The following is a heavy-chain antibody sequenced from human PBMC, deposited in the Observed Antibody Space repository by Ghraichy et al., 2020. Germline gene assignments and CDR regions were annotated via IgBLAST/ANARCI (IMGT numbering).Heavy chain of an antibody. Sequence: GSLRLSCAASGFIFSSYWMSWVRQAPGKGLELVANIKQDESEKFYLDSVKGRFAISSDNAKNSLYLQMNSLRAEDTAVYYCARPLSGSSWQNDYWGKGTLVTVSS. J-gene: IGHJ4*02. CDR3: ARPLSGSSWQNDY. CDR1: GFIFSSYW. V-gene: IGHV3-7*01. D-gene: IGHD2-15*01. CDR2: IKQDESEK.